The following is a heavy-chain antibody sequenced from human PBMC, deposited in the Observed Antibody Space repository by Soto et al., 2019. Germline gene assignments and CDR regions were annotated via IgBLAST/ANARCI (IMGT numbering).Heavy chain of an antibody. CDR2: SRNKTKGYTT. D-gene: IGHD2-15*01. CDR1: GFTFSDHY. J-gene: IGHJ4*02. CDR3: ARVIVVVAATTHHYYFDY. Sequence: EVQLVESGGGLVQPGGSLRLSCAGSGFTFSDHYMDWVRQAPGKGLEWVGRSRNKTKGYTTEYAASVKGRFTMSRDESKSSLYLQMNSLKIEDTAVYYCARVIVVVAATTHHYYFDYWAQGTLVTVSS. V-gene: IGHV3-72*01.